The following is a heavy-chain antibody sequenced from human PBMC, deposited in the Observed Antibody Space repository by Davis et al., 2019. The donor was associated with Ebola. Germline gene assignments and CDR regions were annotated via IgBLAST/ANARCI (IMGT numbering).Heavy chain of an antibody. Sequence: PSETLSLTCTVSGGSVSSGSYYWSWIRQPPGKGLEWIGYIYYSGSTNYNPSLKSRVTISVDTSKNQFSLKLSSVTAADTAVYYCARWGVNEGFDYWGQGTLVTVSS. D-gene: IGHD3-16*01. V-gene: IGHV4-61*01. J-gene: IGHJ4*02. CDR1: GGSVSSGSYY. CDR2: IYYSGST. CDR3: ARWGVNEGFDY.